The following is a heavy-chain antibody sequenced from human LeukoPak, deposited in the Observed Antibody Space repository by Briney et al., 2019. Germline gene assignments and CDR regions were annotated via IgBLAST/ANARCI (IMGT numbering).Heavy chain of an antibody. CDR3: AASLTIFGVVPGYFDL. CDR2: IYYSGST. Sequence: SETLSLTCTVSGSSISSYYWSWIRQPPGKGLEWIGYIYYSGSTNYNPSLKSRVTISVDTSKNQFSLKLSSVTAADTAVYYCAASLTIFGVVPGYFDLWGRGTLVTVSS. J-gene: IGHJ2*01. D-gene: IGHD3-3*01. CDR1: GSSISSYY. V-gene: IGHV4-59*01.